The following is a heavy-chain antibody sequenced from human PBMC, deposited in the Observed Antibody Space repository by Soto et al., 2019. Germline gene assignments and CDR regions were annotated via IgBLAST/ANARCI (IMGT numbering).Heavy chain of an antibody. V-gene: IGHV1-24*01. Sequence: ASVKVSCKVSGYTLTELSMHWVRQAPGKGLEWMGGFDPEDGETIYAQKFQGRVTMTEDTSTDTAYMELSSLRSEDTAVYYCATNIRYLFYFDYWGQGTLVTVSS. CDR1: GYTLTELS. D-gene: IGHD3-16*01. CDR3: ATNIRYLFYFDY. J-gene: IGHJ4*02. CDR2: FDPEDGET.